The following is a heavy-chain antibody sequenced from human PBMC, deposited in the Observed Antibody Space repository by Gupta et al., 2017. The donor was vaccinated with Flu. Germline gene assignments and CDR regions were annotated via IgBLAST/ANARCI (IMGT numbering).Heavy chain of an antibody. D-gene: IGHD6-25*01. J-gene: IGHJ4*02. CDR2: IIPIFGTA. Sequence: QVQLVQSGAEVKKPGSSVKVSCTASGGTCRTYGIGWVRQAPGQGLEYMGGIIPIFGTADYAQKFQGRVTITADESTSTAYMEVSSLRSEDTAVYYCAGGLYSSATRPLEYWGQGTLVTVSS. CDR1: GGTCRTYG. CDR3: AGGLYSSATRPLEY. V-gene: IGHV1-69*01.